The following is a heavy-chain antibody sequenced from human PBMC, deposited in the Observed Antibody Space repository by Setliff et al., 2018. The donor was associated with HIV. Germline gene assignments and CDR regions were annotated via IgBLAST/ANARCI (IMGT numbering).Heavy chain of an antibody. J-gene: IGHJ6*03. V-gene: IGHV4-59*08. Sequence: LSLTCTVSGPSINIHYWSWIRQSPGKAFEWIGYIYSTGSTNYNPSLKSRVIMSVDTSRNQFSLKLSSVTAADTAVYYCARGHDNKYYYFYYMDVWGKGTTVTVS. CDR2: IYSTGST. CDR1: GPSINIHY. D-gene: IGHD1-1*01. CDR3: ARGHDNKYYYFYYMDV.